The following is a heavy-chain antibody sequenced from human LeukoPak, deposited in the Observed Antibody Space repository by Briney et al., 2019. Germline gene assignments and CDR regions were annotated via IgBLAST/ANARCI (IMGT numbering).Heavy chain of an antibody. CDR2: IVDRGGT. CDR1: GGSINTPCYD. J-gene: IGHJ4*02. D-gene: IGHD6-13*01. CDR3: ARHGLARYSSSWYGFRCPLDY. V-gene: IGHV4-39*01. Sequence: SETRSPTCTVSGGSINTPCYDWGWIRQTPGRGLEWFGIIVDRGGTYYSPSLTRRVTISLDTSRNQFSLKLNTVTAADTAVYYSARHGLARYSSSWYGFRCPLDYWGQGTLVTVSS.